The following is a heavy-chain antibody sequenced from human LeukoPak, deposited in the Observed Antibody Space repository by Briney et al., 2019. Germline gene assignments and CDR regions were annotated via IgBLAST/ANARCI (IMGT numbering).Heavy chain of an antibody. D-gene: IGHD1-26*01. V-gene: IGHV1-2*02. J-gene: IGHJ4*02. CDR1: GYTFTGYY. CDR3: ARDRYGVRSGSCDY. CDR2: INPNSGGT. Sequence: ASVKVSCKASGYTFTGYYMHWVRQAPGQGLEWMGWINPNSGGTNSAQKFQGRVTMTRDTSISTAYMELRSLRYDDTAVYYCARDRYGVRSGSCDYWGQGTLVTVSS.